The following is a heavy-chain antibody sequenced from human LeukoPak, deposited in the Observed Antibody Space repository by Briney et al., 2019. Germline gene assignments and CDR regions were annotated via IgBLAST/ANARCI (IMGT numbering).Heavy chain of an antibody. CDR2: ISSSGGST. CDR3: AKSINYYYDSSGYYRAFDI. V-gene: IGHV3-23*01. D-gene: IGHD3-22*01. J-gene: IGHJ3*02. Sequence: GGSLRLSCAASGFTFSSYAMSWVRQAPGKGLEWVSAISSSGGSTYYADSVKGRFTISRDNSKNTLYLQMNSLRAEDTAVYYRAKSINYYYDSSGYYRAFDIWGQGTMVTVSS. CDR1: GFTFSSYA.